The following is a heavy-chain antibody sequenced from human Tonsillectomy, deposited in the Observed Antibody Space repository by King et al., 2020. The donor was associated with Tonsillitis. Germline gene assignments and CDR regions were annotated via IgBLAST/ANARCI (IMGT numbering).Heavy chain of an antibody. J-gene: IGHJ4*02. CDR3: TTDITMIVVVIKDFDY. D-gene: IGHD3-22*01. Sequence: VQLVESGGGLVKPGGSLRLSCAASGFTFSNAWMSWVRQAPGKGLEWVGRIKSKTDGGTTDYAAPVKGRFTISRDDLKNTLYLQMNSLKTEDTAVYYCTTDITMIVVVIKDFDYWGQGTLVTVSS. CDR1: GFTFSNAW. CDR2: IKSKTDGGTT. V-gene: IGHV3-15*01.